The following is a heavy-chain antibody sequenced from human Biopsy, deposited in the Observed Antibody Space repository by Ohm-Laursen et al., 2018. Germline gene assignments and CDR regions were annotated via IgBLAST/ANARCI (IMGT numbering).Heavy chain of an antibody. D-gene: IGHD3-10*01. Sequence: ASVKVSCKASGYTFTNYYMHWVRQAPGQGLEWMGIINPSGSDATYAQKFQGRVTMTRDTSTSTAYMDLSSLRSEDTAVYYCAADSGSGSQFRFDYWGQGALVSVSS. CDR2: INPSGSDA. CDR1: GYTFTNYY. CDR3: AADSGSGSQFRFDY. V-gene: IGHV1-46*01. J-gene: IGHJ4*02.